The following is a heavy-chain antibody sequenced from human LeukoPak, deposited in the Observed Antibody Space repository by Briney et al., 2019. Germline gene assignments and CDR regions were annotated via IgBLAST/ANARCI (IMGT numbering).Heavy chain of an antibody. CDR2: LYYSGST. V-gene: IGHV4-59*01. J-gene: IGHJ4*02. CDR1: GGSISSYY. Sequence: SETLSLTCTVSGGSISSYYWHWIRQPPGKGLEWIGYLYYSGSTNYNPSLKSRVTISVDTSKNQFSLKLSSVTAADTAVYYCARELWDHLFDYWGQGTLVTVSS. D-gene: IGHD5-18*01. CDR3: ARELWDHLFDY.